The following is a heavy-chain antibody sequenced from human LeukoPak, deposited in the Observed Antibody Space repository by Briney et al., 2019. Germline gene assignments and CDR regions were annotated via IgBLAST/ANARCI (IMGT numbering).Heavy chain of an antibody. CDR2: ISAYNGNT. CDR1: GYTFTRNG. D-gene: IGHD5-24*01. CDR3: ARDDSYNYGLEC. Sequence: ASVMVSCKASGYTFTRNGISWGRRAPGQGLEWMGWISAYNGNTNYAQKLQGRVIMNTDTSTSTAYLQLRSLRSDDTAVYYCARDDSYNYGLECWGQGTAVTVSS. V-gene: IGHV1-18*01. J-gene: IGHJ4*02.